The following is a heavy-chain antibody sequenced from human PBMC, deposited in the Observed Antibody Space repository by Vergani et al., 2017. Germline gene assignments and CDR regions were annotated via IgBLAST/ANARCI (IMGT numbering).Heavy chain of an antibody. V-gene: IGHV4-59*01. D-gene: IGHD3-10*01. CDR2: VSFRGDT. Sequence: QVQLQESGPGLVKPSETLSLICAVYGGSFSGYYWSWIRQPPGKGLEWMGYVSFRGDTLYDPSVKGRMTISLNTSSNQFSLYLTSVTAADTAVYYCARSRIYYGAGSPDYWGQGTLVTVSS. CDR3: ARSRIYYGAGSPDY. CDR1: GGSFSGYY. J-gene: IGHJ4*02.